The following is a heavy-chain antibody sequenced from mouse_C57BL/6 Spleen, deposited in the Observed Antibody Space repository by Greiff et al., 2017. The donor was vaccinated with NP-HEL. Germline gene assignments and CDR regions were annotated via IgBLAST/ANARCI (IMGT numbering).Heavy chain of an antibody. J-gene: IGHJ3*01. CDR1: GYTFTSYW. CDR3: AREGGKEEFAY. V-gene: IGHV1-64*01. Sequence: QVQLQQPGAELVKPGASVKLSCKASGYTFTSYWMHWVKQRPGQGLEWIGMIHPNSGSTNYNEKFKSKAPLTVDKSSSTAYMQVSSVAAEDSADYYCAREGGKEEFAYWGQGTLVTVAA. D-gene: IGHD1-1*02. CDR2: IHPNSGST.